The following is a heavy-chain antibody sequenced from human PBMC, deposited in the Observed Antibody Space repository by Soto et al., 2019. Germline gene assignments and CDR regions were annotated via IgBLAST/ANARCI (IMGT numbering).Heavy chain of an antibody. CDR1: GFIFSSYA. CDR3: GRCTSTSCHLGSDY. D-gene: IGHD2-2*01. Sequence: TGGSLRLSCAASGFIFSSYAMNWVRQAPGKGLEWVALISYEGSSQYYADSVKGRFTIPRDSSKNTLYLHMNSLGAADTAVYYCGRCTSTSCHLGSDYWGQGTLVTVSS. CDR2: ISYEGSSQ. V-gene: IGHV3-30*04. J-gene: IGHJ4*02.